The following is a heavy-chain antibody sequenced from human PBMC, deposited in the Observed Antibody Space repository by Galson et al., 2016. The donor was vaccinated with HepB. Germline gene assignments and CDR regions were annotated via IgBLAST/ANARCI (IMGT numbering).Heavy chain of an antibody. V-gene: IGHV3-23*01. CDR1: GFTFSNYA. CDR2: ISGNGGSP. Sequence: SLRLSCAASGFTFSNYAMSWVRQAPGRGLEWVSSISGNGGSPYYADSVLGRFTISRDNSKNSLYLQMNSLRPEDTAVYYCARNSQGGEYDTYSFGNWGQGALVTVSS. J-gene: IGHJ4*02. D-gene: IGHD4-17*01. CDR3: ARNSQGGEYDTYSFGN.